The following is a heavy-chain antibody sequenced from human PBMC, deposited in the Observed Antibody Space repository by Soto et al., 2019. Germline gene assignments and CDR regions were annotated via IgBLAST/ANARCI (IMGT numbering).Heavy chain of an antibody. CDR3: AKDQWYFDWLPTFHAFDI. Sequence: QVQLVESGGGVVQPGRSLRLSCAASGFTFSSYGIHWVRQAPGKGLEWVAVISYDGSNKYYADSVKGRFTISRDNSKNTLYLQMNSLRAEDTAVYYCAKDQWYFDWLPTFHAFDIWGQGTMVTVSS. CDR1: GFTFSSYG. J-gene: IGHJ3*02. D-gene: IGHD3-9*01. V-gene: IGHV3-30*18. CDR2: ISYDGSNK.